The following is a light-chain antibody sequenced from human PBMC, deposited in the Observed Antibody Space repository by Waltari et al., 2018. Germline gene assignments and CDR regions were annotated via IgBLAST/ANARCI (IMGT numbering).Light chain of an antibody. Sequence: QSALTQPASVSGPPGQSITTPCPGTSSDVGFYDFVSWFQQHPGKAPKVMIYKVNNRPSGVSNRFSGSKSANTASLTISGLQAEDEADYYCSSYTRRSYWVFGGGTQLTVL. CDR3: SSYTRRSYWV. CDR1: SSDVGFYDF. J-gene: IGLJ3*02. V-gene: IGLV2-14*01. CDR2: KVN.